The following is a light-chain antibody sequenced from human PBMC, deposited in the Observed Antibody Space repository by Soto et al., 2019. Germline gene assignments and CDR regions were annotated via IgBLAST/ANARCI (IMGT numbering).Light chain of an antibody. CDR1: QSVSNNY. CDR2: GAS. V-gene: IGKV3-20*01. Sequence: EIVLTQSPGTLSLSPWERATLSCRASQSVSNNYLAWYQQKPGQAPRLLIYGASNRAPGIPARFSGSGSGTDFTLTISSLDPEDFAVYYCQQYNNWWTFGQGTKVDIK. CDR3: QQYNNWWT. J-gene: IGKJ1*01.